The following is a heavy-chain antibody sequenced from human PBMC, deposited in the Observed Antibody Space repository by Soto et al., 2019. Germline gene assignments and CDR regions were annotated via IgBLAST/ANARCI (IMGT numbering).Heavy chain of an antibody. CDR1: GGSISSYY. CDR2: IYYSGST. CDR3: ARVKMVRGVIRGHDYYFDY. Sequence: ASETLSLTCTVSGGSISSYYWSWIRQPPGKGLEWIGYIYYSGSTNYNPSLKSRVTISVDTSNNQFSLKLSSVTAADTAVYYCARVKMVRGVIRGHDYYFDYWGQGTLVTVSS. J-gene: IGHJ4*02. D-gene: IGHD3-10*01. V-gene: IGHV4-59*01.